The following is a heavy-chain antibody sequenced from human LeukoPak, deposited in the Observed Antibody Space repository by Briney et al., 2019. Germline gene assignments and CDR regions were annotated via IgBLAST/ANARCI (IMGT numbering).Heavy chain of an antibody. CDR3: ARRDSNYVGGYYYYYGMDV. CDR2: IYSSGST. CDR1: GGSISSGGYY. J-gene: IGHJ6*02. D-gene: IGHD4-11*01. V-gene: IGHV4-31*03. Sequence: PSETLSLTCTVSGGSISSGGYYWSWIRQHPGKGLEWIGYIYSSGSTYYNPSLKSRVTISVDTSKNQFSLKLSSVTAADTAVYYCARRDSNYVGGYYYYYGMDVWGQGTTVTVSS.